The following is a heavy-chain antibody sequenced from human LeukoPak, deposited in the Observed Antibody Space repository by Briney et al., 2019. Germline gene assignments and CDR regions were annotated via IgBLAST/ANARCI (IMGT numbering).Heavy chain of an antibody. CDR1: GFTFSSYE. Sequence: GGSLRLSCEASGFTFSSYEMNWVRQAPGKGLEWVSYISNSGSTIYYADSVKGRFTISRDNAKNSLYLQMNSLRVEATAVYYCARAFGFVVLYWGQGTLVTVSS. V-gene: IGHV3-48*03. CDR3: ARAFGFVVLY. CDR2: ISNSGSTI. J-gene: IGHJ4*02. D-gene: IGHD2-15*01.